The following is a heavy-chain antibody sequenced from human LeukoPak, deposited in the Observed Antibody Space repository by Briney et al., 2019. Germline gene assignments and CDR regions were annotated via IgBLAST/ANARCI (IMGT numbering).Heavy chain of an antibody. J-gene: IGHJ5*02. CDR2: MNPNSGNT. D-gene: IGHD6-13*01. Sequence: ASVKVSCKASGYTFISYDINWVRQATGQGLEWMGWMNPNSGNTGYAQKFQGRVTMTRNTSISTAYMELSSLRSEDTAVYYCARAYSSSWYGRGWFDPWGQGTLVTVSS. CDR3: ARAYSSSWYGRGWFDP. CDR1: GYTFISYD. V-gene: IGHV1-8*01.